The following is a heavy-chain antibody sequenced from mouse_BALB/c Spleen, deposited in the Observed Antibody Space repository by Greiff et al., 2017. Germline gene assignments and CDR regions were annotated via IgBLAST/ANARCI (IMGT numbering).Heavy chain of an antibody. Sequence: EVMLVESGGGLVKPGGSLKLSCAASGFTFSSYAMSWVRQTPEKRLEWVASISSGGSTYYPDSVKGRFTISRDNARNILYLQMSSLRSEDTAMYYCARGGYGNYGYWGQGTTLTVSS. J-gene: IGHJ2*01. V-gene: IGHV5-6-5*01. CDR3: ARGGYGNYGY. D-gene: IGHD2-10*02. CDR1: GFTFSSYA. CDR2: ISSGGST.